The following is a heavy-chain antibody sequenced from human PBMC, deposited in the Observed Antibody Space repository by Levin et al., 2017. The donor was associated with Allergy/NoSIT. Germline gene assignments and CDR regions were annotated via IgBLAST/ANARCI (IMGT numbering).Heavy chain of an antibody. Sequence: GESLKISCAASGFTFSSYGMHWVRQAPGKGLEWVAVILYDGSNKYYADSVKGRFTISRDNSKNTLYLQMNSLRAEDTAVYYCAKDEPYSSSWYVLWFDPWGQGTLVTVSS. J-gene: IGHJ5*02. V-gene: IGHV3-30*18. CDR2: ILYDGSNK. D-gene: IGHD6-13*01. CDR3: AKDEPYSSSWYVLWFDP. CDR1: GFTFSSYG.